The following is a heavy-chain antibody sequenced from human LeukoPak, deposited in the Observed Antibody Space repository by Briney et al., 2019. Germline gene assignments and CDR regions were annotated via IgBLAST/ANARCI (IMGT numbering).Heavy chain of an antibody. CDR1: GGSISTNY. D-gene: IGHD5-12*01. Sequence: SETLSLTCTVSGGSISTNYWNWIRQPAGKGLEWIGRIYVTGTTYYNPSLKSRLTMSVDASKNQFFLNLSSVTAADTAVYYCARGGLDLAREYFQYWGQGTLVTVS. V-gene: IGHV4-4*07. CDR3: ARGGLDLAREYFQY. CDR2: IYVTGTT. J-gene: IGHJ1*01.